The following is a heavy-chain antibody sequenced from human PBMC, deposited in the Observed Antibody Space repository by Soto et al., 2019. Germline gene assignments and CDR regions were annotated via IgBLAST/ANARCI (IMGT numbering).Heavy chain of an antibody. CDR3: ARANWTTSYYYFPMDV. J-gene: IGHJ6*02. Sequence: SDPLSLTCAVSGGSVSSSGYSWHRVRQPPGEGLEWIDHIYEGGSPQYCPSLKGRVTVSLDRSRTQYFLRLSSVTAADTAVYYCARANWTTSYYYFPMDVWGQGTAVTVSS. V-gene: IGHV4-30-2*01. CDR1: GGSVSSSGYS. D-gene: IGHD3-3*01. CDR2: IYEGGSP.